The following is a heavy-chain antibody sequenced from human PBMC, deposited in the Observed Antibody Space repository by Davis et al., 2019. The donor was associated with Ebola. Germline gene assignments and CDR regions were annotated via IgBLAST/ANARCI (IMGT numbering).Heavy chain of an antibody. D-gene: IGHD3-9*01. J-gene: IGHJ5*02. Sequence: PGGSLRLSCAASGFTFTHYAMSWVRQAPGKGLEWVSGISGGGSSTYYADSAKGRFTVSRDNSKNMLYLQMNSLRLDDTAVYFCAKGTDFDWLLSDWLDPWGQGTLVTVSP. CDR2: ISGGGSST. CDR3: AKGTDFDWLLSDWLDP. V-gene: IGHV3-23*01. CDR1: GFTFTHYA.